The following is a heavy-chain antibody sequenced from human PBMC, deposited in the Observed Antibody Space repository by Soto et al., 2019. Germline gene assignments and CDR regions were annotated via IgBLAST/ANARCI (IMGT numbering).Heavy chain of an antibody. CDR1: GLTFGDHY. Sequence: EVQLVESRGGLVQPGGSLTLSCAVSGLTFGDHYMEWVRQAPGKGLEWVARSRNKAKSYSTDFAASVKGRFTISRDESKNSLNLQMNSLMTENTAVYYCSILEGAWGQGTLVTVSS. V-gene: IGHV3-72*01. CDR3: SILEGA. D-gene: IGHD2-21*01. CDR2: SRNKAKSYST. J-gene: IGHJ5*02.